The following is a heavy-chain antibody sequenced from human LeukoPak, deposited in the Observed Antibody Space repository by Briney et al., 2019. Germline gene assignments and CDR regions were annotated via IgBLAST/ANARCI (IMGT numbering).Heavy chain of an antibody. J-gene: IGHJ4*02. V-gene: IGHV6-1*01. D-gene: IGHD5-24*01. CDR3: ARGWLQSGFDF. CDR2: TYYSSSWYN. CDR1: GDGVSTSRAG. Sequence: SQTLSLTFATSGDGVSTSRAGWNWIRQSPSRGLEWLGRTYYSSSWYNDYAASVRSRLTTSADTSNNQFSQLISSVTHDNTAVYCCARGWLQSGFDFWGQGTLVTVSS.